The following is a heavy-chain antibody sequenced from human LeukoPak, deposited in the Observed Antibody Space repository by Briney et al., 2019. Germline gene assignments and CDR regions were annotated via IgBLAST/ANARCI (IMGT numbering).Heavy chain of an antibody. V-gene: IGHV3-30*18. CDR3: AKIMSGELPLA. CDR2: ISYDGSNK. D-gene: IGHD1-26*01. Sequence: PGGSLRLSCAASGFTFSSYGMHWVRQAPGKGLEWVAVISYDGSNKYYADSVKGRFTISRDNSKNTLYLQMNSLRAEDTAVYYCAKIMSGELPLAWGQGTLVTVSS. CDR1: GFTFSSYG. J-gene: IGHJ5*02.